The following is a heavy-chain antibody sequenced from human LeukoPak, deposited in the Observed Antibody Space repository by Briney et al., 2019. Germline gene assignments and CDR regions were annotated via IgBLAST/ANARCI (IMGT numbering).Heavy chain of an antibody. D-gene: IGHD3-22*01. CDR3: ARDRGPLYYVSSGYYYSFAFDI. Sequence: SSVKVSCKASGYTFTGYYMHWVRQAPGQGLEWMGWINPNSGGTNYAQKFQGRVTMTRDTSISTAYMELSRLRSDDTAVYYCARDRGPLYYVSSGYYYSFAFDIWGQGTMVTVSS. V-gene: IGHV1-2*02. CDR1: GYTFTGYY. J-gene: IGHJ3*02. CDR2: INPNSGGT.